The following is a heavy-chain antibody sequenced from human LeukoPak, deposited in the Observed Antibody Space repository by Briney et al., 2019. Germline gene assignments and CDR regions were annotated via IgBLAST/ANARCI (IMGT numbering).Heavy chain of an antibody. CDR3: AKGGGYEAQYYYYYLDV. V-gene: IGHV3-30*02. J-gene: IGHJ6*03. CDR1: GFTFSSYG. D-gene: IGHD5-12*01. CDR2: IRYDGSNK. Sequence: PGGSLRLSCAASGFTFSSYGMYWVRPAPAKGLEWVAFIRYDGSNKYYADSVKGRFTVSRDNSKNTLYLQMKSLRAEDTAVYYCAKGGGYEAQYYYYYLDVWGKGTTVTISS.